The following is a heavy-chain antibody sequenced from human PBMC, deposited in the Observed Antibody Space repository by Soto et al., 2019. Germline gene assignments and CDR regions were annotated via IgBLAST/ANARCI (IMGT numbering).Heavy chain of an antibody. CDR1: GGSFSGYY. D-gene: IGHD5-18*01. Sequence: QVQLQQWGAGLLKPSETLSLTCAVYGGSFSGYYWSWIRQPPGKGLEWIGEINHSGSTNYNPSLKSRVTISVDTSKNQFSLKLSSVTAADTAVYYCARSGRYSYGPRGYYYYGMDVWGQGTTVTVSS. CDR2: INHSGST. V-gene: IGHV4-34*01. CDR3: ARSGRYSYGPRGYYYYGMDV. J-gene: IGHJ6*02.